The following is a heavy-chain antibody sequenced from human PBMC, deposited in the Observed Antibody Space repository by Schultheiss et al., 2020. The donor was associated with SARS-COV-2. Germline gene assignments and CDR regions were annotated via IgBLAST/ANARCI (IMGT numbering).Heavy chain of an antibody. Sequence: SQTLSLTCTVSGGSISSYYWIWLRQPPGKGLEWIGYIYHSGITNQNPSLKSRVTMSVDTSKNQFSLHLSSVTAADTAVYYCARDSSGWTHYYYYGMDVWGQGTTVTVSS. CDR1: GGSISSYY. D-gene: IGHD6-19*01. J-gene: IGHJ6*02. CDR3: ARDSSGWTHYYYYGMDV. V-gene: IGHV4-59*01. CDR2: IYHSGIT.